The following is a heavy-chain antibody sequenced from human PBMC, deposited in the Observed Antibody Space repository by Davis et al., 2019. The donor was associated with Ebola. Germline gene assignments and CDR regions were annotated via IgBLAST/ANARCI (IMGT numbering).Heavy chain of an antibody. V-gene: IGHV4-30-2*01. J-gene: IGHJ3*02. CDR1: GGSISSGGYS. Sequence: SETLSLTCAVSGGSISSGGYSWSWIRQPPGKGLEWIGYIYHSGSTNYNPSLKSRVTISVDTSKNQFSLKLSSVTAADTAVYYCARGVPFRGYAFDIWGQGTMVTVSS. CDR3: ARGVPFRGYAFDI. D-gene: IGHD6-6*01. CDR2: IYHSGST.